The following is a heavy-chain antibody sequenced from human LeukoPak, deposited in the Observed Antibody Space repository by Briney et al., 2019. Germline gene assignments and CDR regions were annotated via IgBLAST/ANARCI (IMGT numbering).Heavy chain of an antibody. CDR1: GFTVSNAW. D-gene: IGHD3-22*01. J-gene: IGHJ4*02. CDR2: IKSKTDGGTT. CDR3: TTESRGPGGYYYDSSGLYYFDY. V-gene: IGHV3-15*01. Sequence: GGSLRLSCAASGFTVSNAWMSWVRQAPGKGLEWVGRIKSKTDGGTTDYAAPVKGRFTISRDDSKNTLYLQMNSLKTEDTAVYYCTTESRGPGGYYYDSSGLYYFDYWGQGTLVTVSS.